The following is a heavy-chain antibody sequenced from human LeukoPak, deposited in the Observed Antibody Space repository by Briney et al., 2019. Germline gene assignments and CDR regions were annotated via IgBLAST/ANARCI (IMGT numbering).Heavy chain of an antibody. J-gene: IGHJ4*02. CDR1: GFSFGDYG. CDR2: IRSTTHSGTT. CDR3: TRAPYNSENYPYCFDF. D-gene: IGHD1-7*01. Sequence: GGSLRLSCTASGFSFGDYGLSWVRQAPGKGLEWVSFIRSTTHSGTTEYAASGKVRFTMSRDDSKRIAYLQMNSLITEDTAVYYCTRAPYNSENYPYCFDFWGQGTLVTLSS. V-gene: IGHV3-49*04.